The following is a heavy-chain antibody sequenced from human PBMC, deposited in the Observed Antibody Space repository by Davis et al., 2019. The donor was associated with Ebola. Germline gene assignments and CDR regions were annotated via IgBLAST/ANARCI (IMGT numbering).Heavy chain of an antibody. D-gene: IGHD2-21*01. CDR3: ARFIVGPANWFDL. V-gene: IGHV4-61*08. CDR1: GGSISSGGHY. Sequence: SETLSLTCTVSGGSISSGGHYWSWIRQPPGKALEWIGYIYNSGRTNYNPSLKSRVTISLDTSKNQFSLKLHSVTAADTALYYCARFIVGPANWFDLWGQGTLVTVSS. J-gene: IGHJ5*02. CDR2: IYNSGRT.